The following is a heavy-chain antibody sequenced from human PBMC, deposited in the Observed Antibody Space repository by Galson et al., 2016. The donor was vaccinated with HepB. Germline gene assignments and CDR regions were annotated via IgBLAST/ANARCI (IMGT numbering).Heavy chain of an antibody. J-gene: IGHJ4*02. Sequence: SVKVSCKASGYTLSDYYMHWVRQAPGQGLEWMGCINPNSGGTNNAQKFQGRVTITADKFTSTAYMELSSLRSEDTAVYYCARLDAYNYPYYFDYWGQGTLVTVS. CDR3: ARLDAYNYPYYFDY. V-gene: IGHV1-2*02. D-gene: IGHD5-24*01. CDR1: GYTLSDYY. CDR2: INPNSGGT.